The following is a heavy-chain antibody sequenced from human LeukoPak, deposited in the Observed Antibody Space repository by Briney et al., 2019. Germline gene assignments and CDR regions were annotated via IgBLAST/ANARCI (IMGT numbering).Heavy chain of an antibody. D-gene: IGHD4-17*01. CDR2: ISSSSSYI. CDR3: ARIGLRHDAFDI. CDR1: GFTFSSYS. V-gene: IGHV3-21*01. J-gene: IGHJ3*02. Sequence: GGSLRLXCAASGFTFSSYSMNWVRQAPGKGLEWVSSISSSSSYIYYADSVKGRFTISRDNAKNSLYLQMNSLRAEDTAVYYCARIGLRHDAFDIWGQGTMVTVSS.